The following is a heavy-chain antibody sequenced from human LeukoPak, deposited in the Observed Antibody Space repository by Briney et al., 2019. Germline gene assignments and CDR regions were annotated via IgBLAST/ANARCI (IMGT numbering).Heavy chain of an antibody. CDR2: ISYDGTNK. CDR3: AKEEEGHEYYFDD. CDR1: GFTVSSNY. V-gene: IGHV3-30*18. J-gene: IGHJ4*02. Sequence: GGSLRLSCAASGFTVSSNYMSWVRQAPGKGLEWVAVISYDGTNKYYADSVKGRFTISRDNSKNTLHLQMNSLRGEDTAVYYCAKEEEGHEYYFDDWGQGTLVTVSS.